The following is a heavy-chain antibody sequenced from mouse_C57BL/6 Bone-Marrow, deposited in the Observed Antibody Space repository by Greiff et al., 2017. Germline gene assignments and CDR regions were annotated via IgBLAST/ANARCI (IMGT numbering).Heavy chain of an antibody. CDR3: ARVYYSRSYGWYFDV. J-gene: IGHJ1*03. CDR2: INYDGSST. CDR1: GFTFSDYY. Sequence: EVHLVESEGGLVQPGSSMKLSCTASGFTFSDYYMAWVRQVPEKGLEWVANINYDGSSTYYLDSLKSPFIISRDNAKNILYLQMSSLKYEDTATYYCARVYYSRSYGWYFDVWGTGTTVTVSS. D-gene: IGHD1-1*01. V-gene: IGHV5-16*01.